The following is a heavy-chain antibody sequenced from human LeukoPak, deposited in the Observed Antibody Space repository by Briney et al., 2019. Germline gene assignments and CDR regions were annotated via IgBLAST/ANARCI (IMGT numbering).Heavy chain of an antibody. CDR2: IYTSGST. J-gene: IGHJ5*02. Sequence: PSETLSLTCTVSGGSISSSSYYWGWIRQPPGKGLEWIGRIYTSGSTNYNPSLKSRVTMSVDTSKNQFSLKLSSVTAADTTVYYCARDLVIGMATITSNWFDPWGQGTLVTVSS. V-gene: IGHV4-39*07. CDR1: GGSISSSSYY. CDR3: ARDLVIGMATITSNWFDP. D-gene: IGHD5-24*01.